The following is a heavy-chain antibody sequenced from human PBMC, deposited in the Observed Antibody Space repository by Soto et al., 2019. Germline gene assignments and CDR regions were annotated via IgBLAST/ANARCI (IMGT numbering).Heavy chain of an antibody. Sequence: QVQLVQSGAEVKKPGASVKVSCKASGYTFTSYGISWVRQAPGQGLEWMGWISAYNGNTNYAQKLQGRLTMTTDTSTSTAYMGLRSLRSDDTAVYYCARVPLPLAYCGGDCYSKDNWFDPWGQGTLVTVSS. CDR2: ISAYNGNT. D-gene: IGHD2-21*02. J-gene: IGHJ5*02. CDR1: GYTFTSYG. CDR3: ARVPLPLAYCGGDCYSKDNWFDP. V-gene: IGHV1-18*01.